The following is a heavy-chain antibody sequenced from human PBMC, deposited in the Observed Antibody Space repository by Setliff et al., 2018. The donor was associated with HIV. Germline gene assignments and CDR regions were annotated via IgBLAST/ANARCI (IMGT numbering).Heavy chain of an antibody. CDR1: GFSFRNSFY. Sequence: SETLSLTCNVSGFSFRNSFYTNWIRQPPGKGLEWIGELSPSGTTRSNPSLQSRVTISLDTSNNQFSLKLTSVTAADTAMYYCASFFVTTVTNQGYWGQGTPVTVSS. V-gene: IGHV4-34*01. CDR3: ASFFVTTVTNQGY. D-gene: IGHD4-17*01. J-gene: IGHJ4*02. CDR2: LSPSGTT.